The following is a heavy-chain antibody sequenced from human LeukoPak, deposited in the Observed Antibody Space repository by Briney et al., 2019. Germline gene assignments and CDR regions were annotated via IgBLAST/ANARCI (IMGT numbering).Heavy chain of an antibody. D-gene: IGHD3-10*01. V-gene: IGHV3-30*18. CDR1: GFTFSSYG. J-gene: IGHJ3*02. Sequence: PGGSLRLSCAASGFTFSSYGMHWVRQAPGKGLEWVAVISYDGSNKYYADSVKGRFTISRDNSKNTLYLQMNSLRAEDTAVYYCAKKGGSSYVLLNDAFDIWGQGTMVTVSS. CDR3: AKKGGSSYVLLNDAFDI. CDR2: ISYDGSNK.